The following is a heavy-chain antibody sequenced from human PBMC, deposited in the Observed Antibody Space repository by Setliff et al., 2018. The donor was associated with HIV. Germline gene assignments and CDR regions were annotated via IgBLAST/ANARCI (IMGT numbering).Heavy chain of an antibody. CDR3: ARDPAFGAFDI. V-gene: IGHV3-7*04. J-gene: IGHJ3*02. CDR1: GFTFSSSW. D-gene: IGHD3-10*01. Sequence: AGGSLRLSCAASGFTFSSSWMTWVRQAPGRGLEYVAGMNRDGREKLYADSVKGRFSISRDNAKSSLYLQMSSLRTEDTAVYFCARDPAFGAFDIWGQGTMVTVSS. CDR2: MNRDGREK.